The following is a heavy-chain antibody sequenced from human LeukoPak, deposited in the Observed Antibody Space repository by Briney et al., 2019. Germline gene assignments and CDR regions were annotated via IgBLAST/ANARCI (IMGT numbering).Heavy chain of an antibody. CDR1: GYTFTNYY. CDR2: INPSGGST. Sequence: ASVKVSCKASGYTFTNYYIHWVRQAPGQGLECMGIINPSGGSTSYAQKFQGRVTMTRDMSTSTVYMELSSLRSEDTAVYYCARGHGGGTTPFWGYYYYYMDVWGKGTTVTISS. D-gene: IGHD1-1*01. V-gene: IGHV1-46*01. CDR3: ARGHGGGTTPFWGYYYYYMDV. J-gene: IGHJ6*03.